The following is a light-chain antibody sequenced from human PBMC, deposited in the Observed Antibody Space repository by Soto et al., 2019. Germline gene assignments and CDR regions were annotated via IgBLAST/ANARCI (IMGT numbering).Light chain of an antibody. J-gene: IGKJ1*01. V-gene: IGKV1-16*01. CDR3: QKYNSFWT. Sequence: DIQMTQSPSSLSASVGDRVSITCRASQDIFNYLAWYQQKPGKAPKLLIYAASSLQNGVPSRFSGSGSGTEFTLTISSLQPEDFATYYCQKYNSFWTFGQGTKVDIK. CDR1: QDIFNY. CDR2: AAS.